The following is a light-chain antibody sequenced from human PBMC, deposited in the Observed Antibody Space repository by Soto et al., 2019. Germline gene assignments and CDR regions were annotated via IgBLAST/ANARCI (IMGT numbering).Light chain of an antibody. CDR3: QQYYSSRT. J-gene: IGKJ1*01. Sequence: EIVLTQSPGTVSLSPGERATLSCRASQSVGSRWLAWYQQKPGQAPRVLIYGGSNRATGIPDRFSGGGSGTDFTLTISRLEPEDFVVYYCQQYYSSRTFGQGTKVEMK. V-gene: IGKV3-20*01. CDR1: QSVGSRW. CDR2: GGS.